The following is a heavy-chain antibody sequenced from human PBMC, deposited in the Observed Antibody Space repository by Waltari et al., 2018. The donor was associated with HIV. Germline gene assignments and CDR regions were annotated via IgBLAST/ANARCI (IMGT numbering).Heavy chain of an antibody. CDR2: FDPADGKT. V-gene: IGHV1-24*01. CDR1: GYILPELP. J-gene: IGHJ6*02. Sequence: QVQLVQSGAEGKRPGASVKVSCKVSGYILPELPIHWVRQAPGKGLEWAGSFDPADGKTTYAQKFQGRVTMTEDTSTDTASMEVSSLRSEDTAVYYCATARQWLVDSGMDVWGQGTTVTVSS. D-gene: IGHD6-19*01. CDR3: ATARQWLVDSGMDV.